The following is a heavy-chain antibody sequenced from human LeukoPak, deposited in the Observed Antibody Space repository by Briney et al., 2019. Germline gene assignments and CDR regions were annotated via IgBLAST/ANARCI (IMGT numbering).Heavy chain of an antibody. CDR1: GGSFSDYY. CDR3: ARDRSPMDV. V-gene: IGHV4-30-4*08. CDR2: IYYSGST. Sequence: PSETLSLTCAVYGGSFSDYYWSWIRQPPGKGLEWIGYIYYSGSTYYNPSLKSRVTISVDTSKNQFSLKLSSVTAADTAVYYCARDRSPMDVWGKGTTVTVSS. J-gene: IGHJ6*03.